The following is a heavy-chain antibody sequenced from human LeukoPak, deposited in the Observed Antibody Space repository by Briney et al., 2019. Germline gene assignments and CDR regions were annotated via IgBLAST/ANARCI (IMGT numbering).Heavy chain of an antibody. J-gene: IGHJ4*02. Sequence: GGSLRLSCGASGFTFSTHWMHWVRQAPGKGLVWVSLITSDGSNTRYADSVKGRFTISRDNAKNTLHLQMNSLRAEDTAVYYCAKVPRGYHYYFDYWGQGTLVTVSS. CDR2: ITSDGSNT. D-gene: IGHD2-2*01. CDR1: GFTFSTHW. CDR3: AKVPRGYHYYFDY. V-gene: IGHV3-74*01.